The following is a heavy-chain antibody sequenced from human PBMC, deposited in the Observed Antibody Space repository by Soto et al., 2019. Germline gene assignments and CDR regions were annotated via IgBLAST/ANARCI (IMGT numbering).Heavy chain of an antibody. CDR1: GGSFTSNNL. CDR3: ASRDPGNSVDY. CDR2: IYRTGST. J-gene: IGHJ4*02. D-gene: IGHD5-12*01. Sequence: QVHLQESGPGLVKPSGTLSLTCAVSGGSFTSNNLWTVPRQPPGQGLEWIGEIYRTGSTNYNPSLPRRVTMSLHKSENQCSLKWTYLTAADTAVYYCASRDPGNSVDYWGQGTLVTVSS. V-gene: IGHV4-4*02.